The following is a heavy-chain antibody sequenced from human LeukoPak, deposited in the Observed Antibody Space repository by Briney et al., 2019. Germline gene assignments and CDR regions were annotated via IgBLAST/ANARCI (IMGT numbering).Heavy chain of an antibody. CDR3: ARHAVELRYYYYMDV. CDR1: GGSISSYY. D-gene: IGHD1-7*01. Sequence: SETLSLTFTVSGGSISSYYWSWIRQPAGKGLEWIGRIYTSGSTNYNPSLKSRVTMSVDTSKNQFSLKLSSVTAADTAVYYCARHAVELRYYYYMDVWGKGTTVTVSS. V-gene: IGHV4-4*07. CDR2: IYTSGST. J-gene: IGHJ6*03.